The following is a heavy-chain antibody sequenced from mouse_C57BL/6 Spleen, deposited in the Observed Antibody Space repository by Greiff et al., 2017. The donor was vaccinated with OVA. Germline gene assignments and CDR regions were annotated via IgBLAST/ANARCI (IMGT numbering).Heavy chain of an antibody. V-gene: IGHV1-81*01. D-gene: IGHD2-5*01. Sequence: VKLQESGAELARPGASVKLSCKASGYTFTSYGISWVKQRTGQGLEWIGEIYPRSGNTYYNEKFKGKATLTADKSSSTAYMELRSLTSEDSAVYFCARSDYSTAWFAYWGQGTLVTVSA. CDR3: ARSDYSTAWFAY. J-gene: IGHJ3*01. CDR2: IYPRSGNT. CDR1: GYTFTSYG.